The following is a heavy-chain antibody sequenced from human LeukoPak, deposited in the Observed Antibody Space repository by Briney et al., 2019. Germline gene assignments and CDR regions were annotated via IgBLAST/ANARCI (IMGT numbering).Heavy chain of an antibody. CDR2: ISGYNGNT. D-gene: IGHD3-16*01. V-gene: IGHV1-18*01. CDR3: ARGSLQAMFDY. Sequence: ASVKVSCKASGYTFTSYGISWVRQAPGQGLEWMGWISGYNGNTTYAQKFQGRVTMTTDTSTSTAHMELRSLRSDDTAVYYCARGSLQAMFDYWGQGTLVTVSS. J-gene: IGHJ4*02. CDR1: GYTFTSYG.